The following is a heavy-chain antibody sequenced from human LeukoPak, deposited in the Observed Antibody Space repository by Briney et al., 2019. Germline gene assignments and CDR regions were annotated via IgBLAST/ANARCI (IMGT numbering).Heavy chain of an antibody. CDR1: GYSISSGYY. CDR3: ARVRPTYYYYMDV. Sequence: SETLSLTCTVSGYSISSGYYWGWIRQPPGKGLEWIGSIYHSGSTYYNPSLKSRVTISVDTSKNQFSLKLSSVTAADTAVYYCARVRPTYYYYMDVWGKGITVTVSS. CDR2: IYHSGST. J-gene: IGHJ6*03. V-gene: IGHV4-38-2*02.